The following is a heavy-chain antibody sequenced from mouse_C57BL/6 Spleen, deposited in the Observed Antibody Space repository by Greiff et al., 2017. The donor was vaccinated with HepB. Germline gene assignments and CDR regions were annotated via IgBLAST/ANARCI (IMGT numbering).Heavy chain of an antibody. D-gene: IGHD2-3*01. J-gene: IGHJ3*01. Sequence: VQLQQSGPELVKPGASVKIPCKASGYTFTDYNMDWVKQSHGKSLEWIGDINPNNGGTIYNQKFKGKATLTVDKSSSTAYMELRSLTSEDTAVYYWARSYDGYYWFAYWGQGTLVTVSA. CDR3: ARSYDGYYWFAY. V-gene: IGHV1-18*01. CDR2: INPNNGGT. CDR1: GYTFTDYN.